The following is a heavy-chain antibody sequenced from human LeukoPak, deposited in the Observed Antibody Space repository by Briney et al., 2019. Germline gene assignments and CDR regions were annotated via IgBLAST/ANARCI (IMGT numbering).Heavy chain of an antibody. D-gene: IGHD3-10*01. Sequence: GESLKISCKGSGYSFTSYWIGWVRQMPGKVLEWMGIIYPGDSDTRYSPSFQGQVTISADKSIRTAYLQWSTLKASDTALYYCARRGHPHYYGSGGTFDYWGPGTLVTVSS. V-gene: IGHV5-51*01. J-gene: IGHJ4*02. CDR1: GYSFTSYW. CDR3: ARRGHPHYYGSGGTFDY. CDR2: IYPGDSDT.